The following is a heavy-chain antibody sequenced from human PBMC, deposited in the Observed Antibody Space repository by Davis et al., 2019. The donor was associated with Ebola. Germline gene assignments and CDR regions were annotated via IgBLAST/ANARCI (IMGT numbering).Heavy chain of an antibody. CDR3: AKAMPGIAAVFDY. D-gene: IGHD6-13*01. V-gene: IGHV3-64*04. J-gene: IGHJ4*02. CDR2: ITNNGGST. CDR1: GFMFSSYT. Sequence: GESLKISCAVSGFMFSSYTMHWVRQAPGKGLQYVSGITNNGGSTYYADSVKGRFTISRDNSKNTLYLQMNSLRAEDTAVYYCAKAMPGIAAVFDYWGQGTLVTVSS.